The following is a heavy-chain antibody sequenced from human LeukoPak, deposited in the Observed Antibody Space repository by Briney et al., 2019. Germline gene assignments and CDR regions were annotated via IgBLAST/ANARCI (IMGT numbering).Heavy chain of an antibody. J-gene: IGHJ3*02. CDR3: ARGGRITMIVVRDAFDI. D-gene: IGHD3-22*01. CDR1: GGSFSGYY. CDR2: INHSGST. Sequence: SETLSLTCAVYGGSFSGYYWSWIRQPPGKGLEWIGEINHSGSTNYNPSLKSRVTISVDTSKNQFSLKLSSVTAADTAAYYCARGGRITMIVVRDAFDIWGQGTMVTVSS. V-gene: IGHV4-34*01.